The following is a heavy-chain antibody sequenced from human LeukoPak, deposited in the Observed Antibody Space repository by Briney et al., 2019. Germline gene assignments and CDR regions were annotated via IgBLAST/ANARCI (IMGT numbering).Heavy chain of an antibody. CDR3: ARMKVGARDGFYYYYYYMDV. J-gene: IGHJ6*03. CDR2: IIPIFGTA. D-gene: IGHD1-26*01. Sequence: GASVKVSCKASGGTFSSYAISWVRQAPGQGLEWMGGIIPIFGTANYAQKFQGRVTITADESTSTAYMELSSLRSEDTAVYYCARMKVGARDGFYYYYYYMDVWGKGTTVTISS. CDR1: GGTFSSYA. V-gene: IGHV1-69*13.